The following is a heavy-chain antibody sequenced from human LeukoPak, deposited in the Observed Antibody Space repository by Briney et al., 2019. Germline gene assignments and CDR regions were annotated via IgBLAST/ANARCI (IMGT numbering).Heavy chain of an antibody. CDR3: AKDQEVGATTIDY. Sequence: VGSLRLSCAASGFTFSNYAMNWVRQAPGKGLEWVSSISGSGGTTYYADSVKGRFTISRDNSKNTLSLQMNSLRVEDTALYYCAKDQEVGATTIDYWGQGTLVTVSS. J-gene: IGHJ4*02. D-gene: IGHD1-26*01. V-gene: IGHV3-23*01. CDR1: GFTFSNYA. CDR2: ISGSGGTT.